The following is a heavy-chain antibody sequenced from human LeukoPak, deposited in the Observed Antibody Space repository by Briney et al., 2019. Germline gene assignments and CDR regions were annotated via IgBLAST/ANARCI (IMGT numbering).Heavy chain of an antibody. Sequence: GGSLRLSCAASGFTFSSYSMNWVRQAPGKGLEWVSSISSSSSYIYYADSVKGRFTISRDNAKNSLYLQMNSLRAEDTAVYYCARDDSVPAAMNYWGLGTLVTVPS. V-gene: IGHV3-21*01. D-gene: IGHD2-2*01. J-gene: IGHJ4*02. CDR1: GFTFSSYS. CDR3: ARDDSVPAAMNY. CDR2: ISSSSSYI.